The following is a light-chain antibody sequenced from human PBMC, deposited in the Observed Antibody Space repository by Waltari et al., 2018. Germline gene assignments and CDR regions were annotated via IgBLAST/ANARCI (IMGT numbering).Light chain of an antibody. CDR3: QQYGDWPPT. Sequence: EVVMTQSPAILSVSPGETASLSCRASRTIGSDLAWYQQKPGQSPRLLIYGVSSRATGFTARFSASGSGTEFTLTITGLQSEDVAVYHCQQYGDWPPTFGQGTQLEIK. J-gene: IGKJ2*01. CDR1: RTIGSD. CDR2: GVS. V-gene: IGKV3-15*01.